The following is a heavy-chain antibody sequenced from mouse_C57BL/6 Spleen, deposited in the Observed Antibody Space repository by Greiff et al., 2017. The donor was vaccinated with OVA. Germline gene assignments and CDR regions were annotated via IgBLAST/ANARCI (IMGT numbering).Heavy chain of an antibody. CDR1: GFTFSSYA. Sequence: EVKLVESGGGLVKPGGSLKLSCAASGFTFSSYAMSWVRQTPEKRLEWVATISDGGSYTYYPDNVKGRFTISRDNAKNNLYLQMSHLKSEDTAMYYCARDLSPYYAMDYWGQGTSVTVSS. CDR3: ARDLSPYYAMDY. V-gene: IGHV5-4*01. D-gene: IGHD6-2*01. J-gene: IGHJ4*01. CDR2: ISDGGSYT.